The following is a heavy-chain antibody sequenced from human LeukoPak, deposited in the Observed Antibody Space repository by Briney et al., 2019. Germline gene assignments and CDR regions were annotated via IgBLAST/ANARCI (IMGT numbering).Heavy chain of an antibody. CDR2: IYYSGST. CDR1: RGSISSYY. CDR3: ARVLGVGYYYYMDV. Sequence: SETLSLTCTVSRGSISSYYWSWIRQPPGKGLEWIGYIYYSGSTNYNPSLTSRVTISVDTSTNQFSLKLSSVTAADTAVYYCARVLGVGYYYYMDVWGKGTTVTVS. J-gene: IGHJ6*03. D-gene: IGHD7-27*01. V-gene: IGHV4-59*01.